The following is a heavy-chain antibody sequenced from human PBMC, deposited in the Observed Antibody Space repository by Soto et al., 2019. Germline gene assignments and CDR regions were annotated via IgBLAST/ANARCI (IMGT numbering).Heavy chain of an antibody. CDR2: IYVGVST. J-gene: IGHJ6*02. CDR1: GFTVSSNY. V-gene: IGHV3-53*04. CDR3: AHARDGYYYGMDV. Sequence: EVQLVESGGGLVQPGGSLRLSCAASGFTVSSNYMSWVRQAPGKGLEWVSVIYVGVSTYYADSVKGRFTISRHNSKNTLYLQMNSLTAEDTAVYYCAHARDGYYYGMDVWGQGTTVTVSS.